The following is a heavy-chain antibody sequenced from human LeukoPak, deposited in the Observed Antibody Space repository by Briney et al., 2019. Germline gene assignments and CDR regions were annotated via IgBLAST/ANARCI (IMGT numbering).Heavy chain of an antibody. V-gene: IGHV1-2*06. D-gene: IGHD3-16*01. CDR2: INPNSGGT. J-gene: IGHJ6*02. Sequence: PKASVKVSCKASGYTFTGYYMHWVRQAPGQGLEWMGRINPNSGGTNYAQKFQGRVTITADESTSTAYMELSSLRSEDTAVYYCARVPDYVWGSYPSYYYGMDVWGQGTTVTVSS. CDR1: GYTFTGYY. CDR3: ARVPDYVWGSYPSYYYGMDV.